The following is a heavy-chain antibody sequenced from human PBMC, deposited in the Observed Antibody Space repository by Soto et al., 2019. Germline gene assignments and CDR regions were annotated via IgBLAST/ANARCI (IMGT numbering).Heavy chain of an antibody. Sequence: GASVKVSCKASGGTFSSYAISWVRQAPGQGLEWMGGIIPIFGTANYAQKFQGRVTITADESTSTAYMELSSLRSEDTAVYYCARVGSYCSGGSCYPEYYYGMDVWGQGTTVTVSS. CDR2: IIPIFGTA. D-gene: IGHD2-15*01. J-gene: IGHJ6*02. V-gene: IGHV1-69*13. CDR1: GGTFSSYA. CDR3: ARVGSYCSGGSCYPEYYYGMDV.